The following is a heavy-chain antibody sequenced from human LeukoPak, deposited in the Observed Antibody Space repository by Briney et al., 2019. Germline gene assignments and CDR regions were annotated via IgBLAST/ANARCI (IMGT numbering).Heavy chain of an antibody. CDR3: ARDSDSSGYFDS. CDR1: GFTFSSYE. V-gene: IGHV3-48*03. J-gene: IGHJ4*02. Sequence: GSLRLSCVASGFTFSSYEMNWVRQAPGKGLEWVSYISSSGRTTYYADSVKGRFTISRDNAKNSLYLQMNILRAEDTAVYYCARDSDSSGYFDSWGQGTLVTVSS. D-gene: IGHD3-22*01. CDR2: ISSSGRTT.